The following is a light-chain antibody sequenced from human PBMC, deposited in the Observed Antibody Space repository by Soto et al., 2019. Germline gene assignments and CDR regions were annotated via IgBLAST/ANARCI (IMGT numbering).Light chain of an antibody. CDR1: SSDVGGYNS. CDR2: NVS. V-gene: IGLV2-14*01. J-gene: IGLJ1*01. Sequence: QSVLTQPASVSGSPGQSITISCTGTSSDVGGYNSVSWYQQHPGKAPKLMIYNVSNRPSGVSNRFSGSKSGNTASLTISGRQADDEAAYYCSPYTSSSPYVFGPRTQVPLL. CDR3: SPYTSSSPYV.